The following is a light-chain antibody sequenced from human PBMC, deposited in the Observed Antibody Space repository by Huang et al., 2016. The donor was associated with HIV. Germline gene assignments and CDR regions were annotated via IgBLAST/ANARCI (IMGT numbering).Light chain of an antibody. CDR1: RSVSTN. J-gene: IGKJ4*01. Sequence: EIVMTQYPATLSVSPGQRVTLSCRANRSVSTNLAWYQQRHGQAPMLLIYGSSTRAPGIPARFSGSGSGTDFSLTISSLQSEDFALYYCHQYNNWLLSFGGGTRV. V-gene: IGKV3-15*01. CDR2: GSS. CDR3: HQYNNWLLS.